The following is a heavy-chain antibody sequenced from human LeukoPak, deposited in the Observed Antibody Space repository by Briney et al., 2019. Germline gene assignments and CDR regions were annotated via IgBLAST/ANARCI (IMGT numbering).Heavy chain of an antibody. CDR1: GDSVSSNSAA. CDR3: ARAPHAVAGTVYSDY. J-gene: IGHJ4*02. Sequence: SQTLSLTCAISGDSVSSNSAAWNWIRQSPSRGLEWLGMTAYRSRWYNDYATSVRSRINITPDTSNNQFSLQLNSVTPEDTAVYYCARAPHAVAGTVYSDYWDQGTLVPVSS. CDR2: TAYRSRWYN. D-gene: IGHD6-19*01. V-gene: IGHV6-1*01.